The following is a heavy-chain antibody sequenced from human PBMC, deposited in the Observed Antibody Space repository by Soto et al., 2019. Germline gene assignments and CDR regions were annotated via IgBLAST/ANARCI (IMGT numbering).Heavy chain of an antibody. CDR2: IIPIFGTA. D-gene: IGHD3-16*01. J-gene: IGHJ5*02. CDR1: GGTFSSYA. V-gene: IGHV1-69*13. Sequence: ASVKVSCKASGGTFSSYAISWVRQAPGQGLEWMGGIIPIFGTANYAQKFQGRVTITADESTSTAYMELSSLRSEDTAVYYCARDPRYDYVWGSNWFDPWGQGTLVTVSS. CDR3: ARDPRYDYVWGSNWFDP.